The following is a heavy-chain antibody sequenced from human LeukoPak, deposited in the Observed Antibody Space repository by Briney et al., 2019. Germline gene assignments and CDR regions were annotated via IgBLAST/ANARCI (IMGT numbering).Heavy chain of an antibody. Sequence: GGSLRLSCAASGFTFDDYGMSWVRQAPGKGLEWVSSISSSSSYIYYADSVKGRFTISRDNAKNSLYLQMNSLRAEDTAVYDCARDNPHYYGSGSYPTFDPWGQGTLVTVSS. CDR3: ARDNPHYYGSGSYPTFDP. CDR1: GFTFDDYG. D-gene: IGHD3-10*01. CDR2: ISSSSSYI. V-gene: IGHV3-21*01. J-gene: IGHJ5*02.